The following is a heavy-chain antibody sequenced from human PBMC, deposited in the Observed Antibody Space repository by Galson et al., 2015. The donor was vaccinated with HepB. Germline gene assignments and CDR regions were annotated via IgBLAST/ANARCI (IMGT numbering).Heavy chain of an antibody. D-gene: IGHD2-2*03. CDR3: ARDLGFCSSTSCYPWFDP. V-gene: IGHV4-59*01. J-gene: IGHJ5*02. Sequence: SETLSLTCTVSGGSISSYYWSWIRQPPGKGLEWIGYIYYSGITNYNPSLMSRVTISVDTSKNQFSLKPNSVTAADTAVYYCARDLGFCSSTSCYPWFDPWGQGTLVTVSS. CDR2: IYYSGIT. CDR1: GGSISSYY.